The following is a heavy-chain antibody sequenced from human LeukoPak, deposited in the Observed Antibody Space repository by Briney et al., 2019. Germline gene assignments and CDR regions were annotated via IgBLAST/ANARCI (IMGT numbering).Heavy chain of an antibody. J-gene: IGHJ5*02. D-gene: IGHD3-3*01. Sequence: SETLSLTCTVSGGSISSYYWSWIRQPPGKGLEWIGYIYYSGSTNYNPSLKSRVTISVDKSKNQFSLKLSSVTAADTALYYCARGYYDFWSGYYSSNWFDPWGQGTLVTVSS. CDR3: ARGYYDFWSGYYSSNWFDP. V-gene: IGHV4-59*01. CDR1: GGSISSYY. CDR2: IYYSGST.